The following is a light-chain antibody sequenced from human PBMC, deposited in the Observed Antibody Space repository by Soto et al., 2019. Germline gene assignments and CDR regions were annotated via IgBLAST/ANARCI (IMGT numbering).Light chain of an antibody. J-gene: IGKJ2*01. V-gene: IGKV3-11*01. CDR1: QSVSNA. Sequence: DIVLTQSPATLSLSPRERATFSCRASQSVSNAVAWYQQKGGHAPRLLIYDTFNRATGIPARFSGSGFGTDFTLSISSLEPEDFAVYYCLQRSNWPNTFGQGTKLEIK. CDR2: DTF. CDR3: LQRSNWPNT.